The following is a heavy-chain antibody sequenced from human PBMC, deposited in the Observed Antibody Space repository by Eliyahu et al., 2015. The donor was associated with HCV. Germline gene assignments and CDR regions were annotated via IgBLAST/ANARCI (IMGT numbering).Heavy chain of an antibody. CDR3: ASGGGGIAVAGTGGWFDP. Sequence: QVQLQESGPGLVKPSETLSLTCTVSGXSITTYYWXWIRQPPGKGLEWIGYIHYSGSTNYTPPXKSRVTIXVDTSKNQFSLNLTSVTAADTAVYYCASGGGGIAVAGTGGWFDPWGQGTLVTVSS. V-gene: IGHV4-59*01. CDR1: GXSITTYY. D-gene: IGHD6-19*01. J-gene: IGHJ5*02. CDR2: IHYSGST.